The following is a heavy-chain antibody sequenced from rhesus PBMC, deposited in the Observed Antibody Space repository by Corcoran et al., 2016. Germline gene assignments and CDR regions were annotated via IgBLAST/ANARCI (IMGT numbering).Heavy chain of an antibody. CDR3: ARVGYSGSWNGYFDL. J-gene: IGHJ2*01. Sequence: QLQLQESGPGLVKPSETLSVTCAVSGGSISSSYCSWIRPAPGKGLAWIGYIYGSGSSTNYKPSLKSRVTLSVDTSKNQLSLKLSSVTTADTAVYYCARVGYSGSWNGYFDLWGPGTPITISS. V-gene: IGHV4-169*01. D-gene: IGHD6-25*01. CDR2: IYGSGSST. CDR1: GGSISSSY.